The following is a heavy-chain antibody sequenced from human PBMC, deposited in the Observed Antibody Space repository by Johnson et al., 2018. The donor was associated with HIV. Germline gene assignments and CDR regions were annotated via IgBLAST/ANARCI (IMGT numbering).Heavy chain of an antibody. CDR1: GFTFSPYW. V-gene: IGHV3-74*01. J-gene: IGHJ3*02. D-gene: IGHD4-17*01. CDR3: ARRRRYGDYFADAFDI. Sequence: VQPVESGGGLVQPGGSLRLSCAASGFTFSPYWMHWVRQAPGQGLVWVSRIISDVSSAIYTDSVTGRFTISRDNTKNTLYLQMNSLRAEDTALYYCARRRRYGDYFADAFDIWGQGTMVTVSS. CDR2: IISDVSSA.